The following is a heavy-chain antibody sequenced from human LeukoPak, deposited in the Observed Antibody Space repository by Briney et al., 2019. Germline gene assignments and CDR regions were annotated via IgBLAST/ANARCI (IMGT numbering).Heavy chain of an antibody. Sequence: ASVKVSCKASGYTFTSYAMHWVRQAPGQRLEWMGWINAGNGNTKYSQKFQGRVTITRDTSASTAYMELSSLRSEDTAVYYCARGLEGQYYDFWSGYYTGNWFDPWGQGTLVTVSS. J-gene: IGHJ5*02. CDR1: GYTFTSYA. V-gene: IGHV1-3*01. D-gene: IGHD3-3*01. CDR2: INAGNGNT. CDR3: ARGLEGQYYDFWSGYYTGNWFDP.